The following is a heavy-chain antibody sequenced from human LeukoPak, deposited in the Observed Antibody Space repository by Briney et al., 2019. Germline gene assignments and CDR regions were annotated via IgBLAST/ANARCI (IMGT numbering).Heavy chain of an antibody. Sequence: GGSLRLSCAASGFTFSSYEMNWVRQAPGKGLEWVSYISSSGSTIYYADSVKGRFTISRDNAKNSLYPQMNSLRAEDTAVYYCARDGKQWLSEIDAFDIWGQGTMVTVSS. V-gene: IGHV3-48*03. J-gene: IGHJ3*02. D-gene: IGHD6-19*01. CDR2: ISSSGSTI. CDR1: GFTFSSYE. CDR3: ARDGKQWLSEIDAFDI.